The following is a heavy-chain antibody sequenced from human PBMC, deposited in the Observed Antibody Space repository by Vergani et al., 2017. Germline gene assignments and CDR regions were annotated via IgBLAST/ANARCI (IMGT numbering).Heavy chain of an antibody. CDR3: ARVRRGPTSPFDY. CDR1: GGSFSGYY. D-gene: IGHD5-24*01. V-gene: IGHV4-34*01. J-gene: IGHJ4*02. Sequence: QVQLQQWGAGLLKPSETLSLTCAVYGGSFSGYYWSWIRQPPGKGLEWIGEINHSGSTNYNPSLKSRVTISVDTSKNQFSLKLSSVTAADTAVYYCARVRRGPTSPFDYWGQGTLVTVSS. CDR2: INHSGST.